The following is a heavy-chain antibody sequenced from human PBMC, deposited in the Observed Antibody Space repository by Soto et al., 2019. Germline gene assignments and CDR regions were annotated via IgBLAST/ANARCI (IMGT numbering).Heavy chain of an antibody. Sequence: SETLSLTCTVSGGSISSYYWSWIRQPPGKGLEWIGYIYFSGGTNYNPSLKSRVTISVDTSKNQFSLKLSSVTAADTAVYYCARALGVTTRGVDYWGQGTLVTVSS. CDR1: GGSISSYY. CDR2: IYFSGGT. V-gene: IGHV4-59*12. CDR3: ARALGVTTRGVDY. J-gene: IGHJ4*02. D-gene: IGHD4-17*01.